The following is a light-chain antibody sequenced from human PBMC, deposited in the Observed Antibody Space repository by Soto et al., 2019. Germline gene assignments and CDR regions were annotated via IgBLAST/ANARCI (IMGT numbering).Light chain of an antibody. CDR2: DAS. CDR1: QSVSSY. CDR3: QQRSTWPRT. V-gene: IGKV3-11*01. J-gene: IGKJ1*01. Sequence: ELVLTHSPATLFLSPGERATLSCRASQSVSSYLAWYQQKPGQAPRLLIYDASNTATGLPARFSGSGSGTDFTLTISSLEPEDFAVYYCQQRSTWPRTFGQGTKVDIK.